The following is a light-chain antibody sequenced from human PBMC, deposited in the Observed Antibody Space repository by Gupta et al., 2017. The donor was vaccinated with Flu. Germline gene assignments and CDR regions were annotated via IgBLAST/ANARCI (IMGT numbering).Light chain of an antibody. CDR1: NSNIGRNT. Sequence: QSLLTQPPSSSGSPGQRVTISCSGSNSNIGRNTLSWYQQLPGAAPKLIIQNDNQRPSGVPVRFSGSKAGTSASLTISGLQSEDEGDFYRATGDDSLNGPVFGGGTRLTVL. V-gene: IGLV1-44*01. CDR2: NDN. CDR3: ATGDDSLNGPV. J-gene: IGLJ3*02.